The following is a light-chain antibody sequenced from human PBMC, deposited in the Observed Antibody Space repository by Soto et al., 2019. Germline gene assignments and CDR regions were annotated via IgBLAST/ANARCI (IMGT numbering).Light chain of an antibody. CDR2: GAS. V-gene: IGKV3-15*01. CDR1: QSVSSN. CDR3: QQYNNRSPLT. Sequence: EIVMTQSPATLSVSPGERATLSCRASQSVSSNLAWYQQKPGQAPRLLIYGASTRATGIPARFSGSGSGTTFTLTISSLLYDDFAVYYYQQYNNRSPLTFGQGTKVEIK. J-gene: IGKJ1*01.